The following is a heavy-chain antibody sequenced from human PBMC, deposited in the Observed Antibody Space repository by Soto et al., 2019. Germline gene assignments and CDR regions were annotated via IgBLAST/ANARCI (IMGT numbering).Heavy chain of an antibody. Sequence: SETLSLTCTVSGGSISSYYWSWIRQPPGKGLEWIGYIYYSGSTNYNPSLKSRVTISVDTSKNQFSLKLSSVTAADTAVYYCARDSGPGWLQFVGFDYWGQGTLVTVYS. CDR1: GGSISSYY. J-gene: IGHJ4*02. CDR2: IYYSGST. D-gene: IGHD4-4*01. CDR3: ARDSGPGWLQFVGFDY. V-gene: IGHV4-59*01.